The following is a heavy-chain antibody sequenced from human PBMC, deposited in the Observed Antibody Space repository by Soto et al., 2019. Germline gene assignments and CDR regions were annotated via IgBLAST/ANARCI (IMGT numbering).Heavy chain of an antibody. Sequence: SETLSLTCAVYGGSFSGYYWSWIRQPPGKGLEWIGEINHSGSTNYNPSLKSRVTISVDTSKNQFSLKLSSVTAADTAVYYCARVMPWELLSAPDVVYYRAQRTLVPVSA. D-gene: IGHD3-10*01. J-gene: IGHJ4*01. CDR2: INHSGST. CDR1: GGSFSGYY. V-gene: IGHV4-34*01. CDR3: ARVMPWELLSAPDVVYY.